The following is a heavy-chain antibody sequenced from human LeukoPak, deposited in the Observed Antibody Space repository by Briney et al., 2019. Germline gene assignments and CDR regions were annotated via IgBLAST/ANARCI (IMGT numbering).Heavy chain of an antibody. D-gene: IGHD3-10*01. CDR3: ARQASRITMVRGANWFDA. Sequence: SETLSLTCAVYGGSFSGYYWGWIRQPPGKGLEWIGSIYYSGSTYYNPSLKSRVTISVDTSKNQFSLKLSSVTAADTAVYYCARQASRITMVRGANWFDAWGQGTLVTVSS. J-gene: IGHJ5*02. V-gene: IGHV4-39*01. CDR2: IYYSGST. CDR1: GGSFSGYY.